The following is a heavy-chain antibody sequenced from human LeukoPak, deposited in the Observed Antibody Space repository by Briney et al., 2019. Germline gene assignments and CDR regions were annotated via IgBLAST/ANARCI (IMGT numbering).Heavy chain of an antibody. CDR2: MYTSGST. V-gene: IGHV4-4*07. CDR3: ARDWGYGSSGMNRFDP. J-gene: IGHJ5*02. CDR1: GGSIGGYY. D-gene: IGHD3-22*01. Sequence: SETLSLTCTVSGGSIGGYYWSWIRQPAGKGLEWIGRMYTSGSTNYNPSLKSRVTMSVDTSKNQFSLKLSSVTAADTAVYYCARDWGYGSSGMNRFDPWGQGTLVTVSS.